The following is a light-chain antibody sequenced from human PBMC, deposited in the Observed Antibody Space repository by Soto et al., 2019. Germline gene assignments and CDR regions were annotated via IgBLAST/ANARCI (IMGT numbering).Light chain of an antibody. V-gene: IGKV3-20*01. CDR2: GAS. CDR3: QQYGSSPWT. Sequence: EIVLTQSPGTLSLSPGERATLSCRASQSVSSSYLAWYQQKPGQAPRLLIYGASSRATGIPDRFSDSGSRTDFTLTISRLEPEDFAVYYCQQYGSSPWTFGQGTKVEIK. CDR1: QSVSSSY. J-gene: IGKJ1*01.